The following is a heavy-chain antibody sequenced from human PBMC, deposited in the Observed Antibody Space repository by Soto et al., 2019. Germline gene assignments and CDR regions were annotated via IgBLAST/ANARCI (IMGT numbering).Heavy chain of an antibody. CDR3: SRGILV. D-gene: IGHD5-18*01. Sequence: QVQLQESGPGLVKPSQTLSLTCTVSGGSINSGGYCWSWFRQHPGKGLDWIGCISYGGSTSYNPSLKSRVTISLDTSKNQFSLKLTSVTAADTAVYYCSRGILVWGQGALITVSS. CDR1: GGSINSGGYC. V-gene: IGHV4-31*03. J-gene: IGHJ4*02. CDR2: ISYGGST.